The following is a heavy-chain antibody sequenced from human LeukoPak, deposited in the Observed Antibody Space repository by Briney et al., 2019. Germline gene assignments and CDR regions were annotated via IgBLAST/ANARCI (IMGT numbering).Heavy chain of an antibody. CDR1: GFTFSRHG. Sequence: GGSLRLSCAASGFTFSRHGMNWARQAPGKGLKGISSISSGSIYAHYSDSVEGRFSISRDDANSFLYLQMSSLRAEDTAVYYCARESYDRSGNYPRDFDSWGQGTLVTVSS. D-gene: IGHD3-22*01. CDR2: ISSGSIYA. J-gene: IGHJ4*02. CDR3: ARESYDRSGNYPRDFDS. V-gene: IGHV3-21*01.